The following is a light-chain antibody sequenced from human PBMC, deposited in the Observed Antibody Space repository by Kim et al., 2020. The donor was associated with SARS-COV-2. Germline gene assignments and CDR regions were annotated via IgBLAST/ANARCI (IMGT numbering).Light chain of an antibody. Sequence: SASVGDRVTITCRASQGIGNELGWYQQRPGKAPKSLIYATSILQSGVPSRFSGRGSGTDFTLTISSLQPEDFATYYCLQDYNYPRTFGQGTNLEIK. CDR3: LQDYNYPRT. CDR2: ATS. CDR1: QGIGNE. J-gene: IGKJ2*02. V-gene: IGKV1-6*01.